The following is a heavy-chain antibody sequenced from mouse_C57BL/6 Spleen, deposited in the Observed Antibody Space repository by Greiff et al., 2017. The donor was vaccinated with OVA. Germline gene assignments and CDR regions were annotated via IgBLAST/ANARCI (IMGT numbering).Heavy chain of an antibody. CDR2: IYPGDGDT. CDR3: ARSDLVYAMDY. J-gene: IGHJ4*01. D-gene: IGHD2-10*02. V-gene: IGHV1-82*01. Sequence: VQLQESGPELVKPGASVKISCKASGYAFSSSWMNWVKQRPGKGLEWIGRIYPGDGDTNYNGKFKGKATLTADKSSSTAYMQLSSLTSEDSSVYFCARSDLVYAMDYWGQGTSVTVSS. CDR1: GYAFSSSW.